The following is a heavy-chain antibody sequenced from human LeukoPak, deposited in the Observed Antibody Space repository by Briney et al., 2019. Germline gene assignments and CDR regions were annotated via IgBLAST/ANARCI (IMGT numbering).Heavy chain of an antibody. Sequence: ASVKVSCKASGGTFINYAISWVRQAPGQGLEWMGGIIPIFDTADYAQKFQGRLTITADESTSTAYMELSSLRAEDTAVYYCARDLLGSHTSYSSGAWDSWGQGTLVTVSS. V-gene: IGHV1-69*13. CDR1: GGTFINYA. D-gene: IGHD2-21*01. CDR2: IIPIFDTA. CDR3: ARDLLGSHTSYSSGAWDS. J-gene: IGHJ4*02.